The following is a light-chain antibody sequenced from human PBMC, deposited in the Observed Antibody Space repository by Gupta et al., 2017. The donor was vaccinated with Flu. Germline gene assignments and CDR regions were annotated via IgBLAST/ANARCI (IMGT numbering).Light chain of an antibody. CDR3: QSYDSSLSGSV. V-gene: IGLV1-40*01. CDR1: GANYD. CDR2: GNA. Sequence: QSVLTQPPSVSGAPWQRVTISCTGSGANYDVHWYQQLPGTAPKLLIYGNAFRPSGVPDRFSGYKSGNYASPVTTGLQAEDEGDYYGQSYDSSLSGSVFGGGTKLTVL. J-gene: IGLJ3*02.